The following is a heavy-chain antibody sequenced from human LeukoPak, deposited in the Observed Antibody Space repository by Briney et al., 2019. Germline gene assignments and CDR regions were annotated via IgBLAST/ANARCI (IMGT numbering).Heavy chain of an antibody. CDR2: IWYDGSNK. CDR3: ARSPTSRGAFDI. Sequence: GRSLRLSCAASGFTFSSYGMHWVRQAPGKGLEWVAVIWYDGSNKYYADSVKGRFTISRDNSKNTLYLQMNSLRAEDTAVYYCARSPTSRGAFDIWGQETMVTVSS. D-gene: IGHD3-10*01. V-gene: IGHV3-33*01. J-gene: IGHJ3*02. CDR1: GFTFSSYG.